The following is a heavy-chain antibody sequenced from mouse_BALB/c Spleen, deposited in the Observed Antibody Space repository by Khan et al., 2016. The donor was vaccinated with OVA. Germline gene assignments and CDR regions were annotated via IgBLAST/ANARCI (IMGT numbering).Heavy chain of an antibody. D-gene: IGHD1-1*01. V-gene: IGHV5-17*02. CDR3: ATSYCYGYYFDY. CDR1: GFTFNSYG. J-gene: IGHJ2*01. Sequence: EVELVESGGGLVQPGGSRKLSCAASGFTFNSYGMHWVRQAPEKGLTWVAYISGDSNTIYYADTVKGRFTISRDNPKNTLFLQMTSLMSEDTAMYYCATSYCYGYYFDYWGPGTTLTFS. CDR2: ISGDSNTI.